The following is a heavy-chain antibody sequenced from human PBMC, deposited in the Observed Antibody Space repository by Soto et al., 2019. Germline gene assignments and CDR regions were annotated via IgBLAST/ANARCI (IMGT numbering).Heavy chain of an antibody. CDR1: GFTFGDYA. D-gene: IGHD3-9*01. CDR2: IRSKAYGGTT. V-gene: IGHV3-49*03. J-gene: IGHJ5*02. Sequence: GESLKISCTASGFTFGDYAMSWFRQAPGKGLEWVGFIRSKAYGGTTEYAASVKGRFTISRDDSKSIAYLQMNSLKTEDTAVYYCTSNSLDYDILTGYSFPDWFDPWGQGTLVTVSS. CDR3: TSNSLDYDILTGYSFPDWFDP.